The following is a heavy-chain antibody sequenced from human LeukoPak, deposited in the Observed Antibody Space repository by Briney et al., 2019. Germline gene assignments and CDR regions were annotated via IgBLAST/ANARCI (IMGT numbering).Heavy chain of an antibody. CDR1: GASISSSGHF. J-gene: IGHJ3*01. D-gene: IGHD3-10*01. CDR3: VRDNTDFRGVFRTSQKFDVFDL. CDR2: IYYSGTT. V-gene: IGHV4-39*02. Sequence: SETLSLTCSVSGASISSSGHFWGWIRQPPGKGLEWIGSIYYSGTTHYNPSLKSRVTISVDTTKNQFSLKLTSVTAADTAVFYCVRDNTDFRGVFRTSQKFDVFDLWGQGTVVTVSS.